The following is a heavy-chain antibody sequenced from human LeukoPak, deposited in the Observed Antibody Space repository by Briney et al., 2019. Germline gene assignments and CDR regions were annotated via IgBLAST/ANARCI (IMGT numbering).Heavy chain of an antibody. D-gene: IGHD6-13*01. Sequence: GGSLRLPCAASGFTVSGNYMNWVRQAPGKGLEWVSVIYSGGTTYYTDSVKGRFTISRDNSKNTLYLQMNSLRAEDSAVYYCARDLYSTRNGMDVWGQGTTVTVSS. CDR1: GFTVSGNY. CDR3: ARDLYSTRNGMDV. CDR2: IYSGGTT. J-gene: IGHJ6*02. V-gene: IGHV3-53*01.